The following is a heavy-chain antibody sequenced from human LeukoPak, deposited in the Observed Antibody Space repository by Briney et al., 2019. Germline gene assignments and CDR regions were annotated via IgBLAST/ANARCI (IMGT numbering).Heavy chain of an antibody. D-gene: IGHD6-13*01. CDR2: IYYSGST. Sequence: PSETLSLTCAVSGVSISSGGCSWSWIRQPPGKGLEWIGYIYYSGSTNYNPSLKSRVTISVDTSKNQFSLKLSSVTAADTAVYYCAGAEYSSSPFDYWGQGTLVTVSS. V-gene: IGHV4-61*08. J-gene: IGHJ4*02. CDR1: GVSISSGGCS. CDR3: AGAEYSSSPFDY.